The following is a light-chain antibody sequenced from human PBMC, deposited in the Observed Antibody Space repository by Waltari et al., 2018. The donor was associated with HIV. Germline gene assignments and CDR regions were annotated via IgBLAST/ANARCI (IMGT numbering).Light chain of an antibody. CDR2: DNK. CDR3: GTWDSSLSAWGE. V-gene: IGLV1-51*01. J-gene: IGLJ2*01. Sequence: QSVLTQPPSVSAAPRQKVTIPCSGSSSNIGNNYVSWYQQPPGTAPQPLIYDNKKGPSGIPDRFSGSKSGTSATLGITGLQTGDEADYYCGTWDSSLSAWGEFGGGTKLTVL. CDR1: SSNIGNNY.